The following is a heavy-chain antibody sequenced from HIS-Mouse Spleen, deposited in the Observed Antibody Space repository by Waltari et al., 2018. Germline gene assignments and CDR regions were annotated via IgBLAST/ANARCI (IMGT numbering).Heavy chain of an antibody. Sequence: QLQLQESGPGLVKPSETLSLPCTVPGCSISSSSYYWGWIRQPPGKGLEWIGSIYYSGSTYYNPSLKSRVTISVDTSKNQFSLKLSSVTAADTAVYYCARDRELYFDYWGQGTLVTVSS. V-gene: IGHV4-39*07. J-gene: IGHJ4*02. CDR2: IYYSGST. CDR1: GCSISSSSYY. CDR3: ARDRELYFDY. D-gene: IGHD1-26*01.